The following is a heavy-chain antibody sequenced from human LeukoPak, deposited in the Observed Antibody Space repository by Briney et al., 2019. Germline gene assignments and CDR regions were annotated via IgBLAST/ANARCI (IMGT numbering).Heavy chain of an antibody. CDR2: INPNSGVT. D-gene: IGHD3-22*01. V-gene: IGHV1-2*02. Sequence: GASVKVSCKASRYTFTGYYMHWVRQAPGQGLEWMGWINPNSGVTDYAQNFQGRVTMTRDTSISTAYVELSRLRSDDTAVYYCARMSYYDSSGDNWFDPWGQGTLVTVSS. CDR3: ARMSYYDSSGDNWFDP. CDR1: RYTFTGYY. J-gene: IGHJ5*02.